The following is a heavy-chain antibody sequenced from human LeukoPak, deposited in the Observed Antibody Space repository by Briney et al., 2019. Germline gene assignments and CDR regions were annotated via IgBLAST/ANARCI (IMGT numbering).Heavy chain of an antibody. V-gene: IGHV2-5*02. D-gene: IGHD2-21*01. CDR2: IYWDDGK. J-gene: IGHJ3*01. Sequence: SGPTLVKPTHTLTLTCTFSGFSLSTSGVGVGWIRQPPGKALEWLALIYWDDGKHYTASLKSRLTLTKDISKNQVVLTMTNMDPVDTATYYCAHKRFVAAAYAFDVWGQGTMVTVSS. CDR3: AHKRFVAAAYAFDV. CDR1: GFSLSTSGVG.